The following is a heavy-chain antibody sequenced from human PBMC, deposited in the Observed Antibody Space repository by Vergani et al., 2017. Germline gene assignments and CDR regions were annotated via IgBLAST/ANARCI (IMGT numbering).Heavy chain of an antibody. D-gene: IGHD2-2*01. Sequence: QLQLQESGPGLVKPSETLSLTCTVSGGSIGSSTYYWGWIRQPPGKGLEWIGSIYSTGSTYYNPSLKSRVTISLDTSKNQLSLKLSSVTAAYTAVYYCARLSVYCSNTICYFDAFDVWGQGTMVTVSS. V-gene: IGHV4-39*01. CDR1: GGSIGSSTYY. CDR2: IYSTGST. CDR3: ARLSVYCSNTICYFDAFDV. J-gene: IGHJ3*01.